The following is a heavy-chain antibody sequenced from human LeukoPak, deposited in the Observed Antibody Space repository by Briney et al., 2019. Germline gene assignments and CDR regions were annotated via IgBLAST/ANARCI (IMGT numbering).Heavy chain of an antibody. CDR1: GFTFSNYA. V-gene: IGHV3-64D*06. CDR2: ISGSGDAT. J-gene: IGHJ4*02. CDR3: VRSTASKYDY. Sequence: GGSLRLSCSASGFTFSNYAMHWVRQAPGKGPQHVSTISGSGDATHYTDSMKGRFIISRDNSRNTLYLQMSVLRSEDTAVYYCVRSTASKYDYWGQGTLVTVSS. D-gene: IGHD2/OR15-2a*01.